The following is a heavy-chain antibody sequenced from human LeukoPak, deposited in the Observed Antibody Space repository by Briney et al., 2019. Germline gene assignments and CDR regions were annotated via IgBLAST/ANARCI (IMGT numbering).Heavy chain of an antibody. J-gene: IGHJ6*03. CDR2: IYPGDSDT. D-gene: IGHD6-13*01. CDR3: ARRSSQVLGDYYYMDV. Sequence: GESLKISCKGSGYTFTSYWIGWVRQMPGKGLEWIGIIYPGDSDTRYSPSLHGQVTISADKSISTAYLQWSSLTASDTAMYYCARRSSQVLGDYYYMDVWGKGTTVTVSS. CDR1: GYTFTSYW. V-gene: IGHV5-51*01.